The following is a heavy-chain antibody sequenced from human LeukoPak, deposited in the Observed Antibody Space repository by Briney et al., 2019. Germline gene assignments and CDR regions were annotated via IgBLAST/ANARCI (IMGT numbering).Heavy chain of an antibody. J-gene: IGHJ4*02. CDR3: ARYTATTVTFDY. V-gene: IGHV4-30-4*01. CDR1: GGSLISGDYY. D-gene: IGHD4-17*01. CDR2: IYYSGST. Sequence: SQTLSLTCTVSGGSLISGDYYWRWLRQPPGTGLEWLGYIYYSGSTYYNPSLKSRVTISVDTSKNQFSLKLSSVTAADTAVYYCARYTATTVTFDYWGQGTLVTVSS.